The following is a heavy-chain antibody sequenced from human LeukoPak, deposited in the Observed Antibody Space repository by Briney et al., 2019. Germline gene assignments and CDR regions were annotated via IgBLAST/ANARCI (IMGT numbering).Heavy chain of an antibody. V-gene: IGHV3-53*01. CDR1: GFTVSSNY. CDR2: IYSGGST. Sequence: PGGSPRLSCAASGFTVSSNYMTWVRQAPGKGLEWVSVIYSGGSTYYADSVKGRFTISRHTSKNTLYLQMNSLRAEDTAVYYCAREGSWSPFDYWGQGTLVTVSS. J-gene: IGHJ4*02. CDR3: AREGSWSPFDY. D-gene: IGHD2-15*01.